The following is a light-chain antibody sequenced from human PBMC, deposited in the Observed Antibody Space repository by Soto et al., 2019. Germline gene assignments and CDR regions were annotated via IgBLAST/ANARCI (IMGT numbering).Light chain of an antibody. CDR1: SSDVGGYNY. CDR2: DVS. Sequence: QSALTQPASVSGSPGQWITISCTGTSSDVGGYNYVSWFQQHPGKAPKLMISDVSNRPSGVSNRFSGSKSGSTASLTISGLQAEDEADYYCSSYTSSSTPYVFGAGTKLTVL. V-gene: IGLV2-14*01. CDR3: SSYTSSSTPYV. J-gene: IGLJ1*01.